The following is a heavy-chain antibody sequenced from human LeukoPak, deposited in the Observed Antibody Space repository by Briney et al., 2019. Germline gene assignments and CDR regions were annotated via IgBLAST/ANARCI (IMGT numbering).Heavy chain of an antibody. D-gene: IGHD4-23*01. J-gene: IGHJ4*02. CDR3: ARGGSRVITHQIFDY. CDR2: IYYSGST. V-gene: IGHV4-59*01. CDR1: GGSISSYY. Sequence: SETLSLTCTVSGGSISSYYWSWIRQPPGKGLEWLGYIYYSGSTNYNPSLKSRVTISVDTSKNQFSLKLSSVTAVDTAVYYCARGGSRVITHQIFDYWGQGALVTVSS.